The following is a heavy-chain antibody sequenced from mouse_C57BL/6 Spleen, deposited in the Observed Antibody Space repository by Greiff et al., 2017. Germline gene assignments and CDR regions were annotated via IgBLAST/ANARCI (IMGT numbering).Heavy chain of an antibody. J-gene: IGHJ2*01. CDR1: GYTFTSYW. V-gene: IGHV1-61*01. CDR2: IYPSDSET. Sequence: VQLQQPGAELVRPGSSVKLSCKASGYTFTSYWMDWVKQRPGQGLEWIGNIYPSDSETHYNQKFKDKATLTVDKSSSTAYMQLSSLTSEDSAVYYCARKSSGDDDYWGQGTTLTVSS. D-gene: IGHD3-2*02. CDR3: ARKSSGDDDY.